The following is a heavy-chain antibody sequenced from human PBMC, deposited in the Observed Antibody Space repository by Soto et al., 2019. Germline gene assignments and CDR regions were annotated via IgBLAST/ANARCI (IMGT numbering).Heavy chain of an antibody. CDR2: ISSSSSYI. J-gene: IGHJ6*02. Sequence: GGSLRLSCAASGFTFSSYSMNWVRQAPGKGLEWVSSISSSSSYIYYADSVKGRFTISRDNAKNSLYLQMNSLRAEDTAVYYCAREAGTHYYGSGSYGLGYYYYGMDVWGQGTTVTVSS. D-gene: IGHD3-10*01. V-gene: IGHV3-21*01. CDR1: GFTFSSYS. CDR3: AREAGTHYYGSGSYGLGYYYYGMDV.